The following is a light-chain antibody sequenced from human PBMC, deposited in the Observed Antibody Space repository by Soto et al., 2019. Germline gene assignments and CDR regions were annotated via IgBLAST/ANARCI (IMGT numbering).Light chain of an antibody. CDR3: HQYGSSPYT. V-gene: IGKV3D-20*01. CDR2: DAS. J-gene: IGKJ2*01. CDR1: QSVNSSY. Sequence: EIVLTQSPATLSLSPGERATLSCGASQSVNSSYLAWYQQKPGLAPRLLMYDASTRATGIPDRFSGSGSGTDFSITISRLEPEDLAVYYCHQYGSSPYTFGQGTKLQIK.